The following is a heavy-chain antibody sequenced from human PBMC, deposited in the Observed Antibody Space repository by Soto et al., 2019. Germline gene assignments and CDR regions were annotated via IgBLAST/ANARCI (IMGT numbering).Heavy chain of an antibody. V-gene: IGHV2-5*02. D-gene: IGHD2-15*01. J-gene: IGHJ4*02. Sequence: SGPTLVKPTQTLTLTCTFSGFSLSTSGVGVGWIRQPPGKALEWLALIYWDDDKRYSPPLKSRLTITKDTSKNQVVLTMTHMDPVDTATYYCARVVLDIVVVVAAGGLGGEYYFDYWGQGTLVTVSS. CDR3: ARVVLDIVVVVAAGGLGGEYYFDY. CDR1: GFSLSTSGVG. CDR2: IYWDDDK.